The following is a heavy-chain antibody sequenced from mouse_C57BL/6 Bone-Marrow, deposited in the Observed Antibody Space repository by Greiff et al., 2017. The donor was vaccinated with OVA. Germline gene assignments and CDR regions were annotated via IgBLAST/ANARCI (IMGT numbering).Heavy chain of an antibody. Sequence: QVQLQQPGAELVRPGSSVKLSCKASGYTFTNYWMDWVKQRPGPGLEWIGNIYPSASETHYNQKFKDKATLTVDKSSSTAYLQLRSLTSEDSAVYYCARSSMGPIYYDYDEYAYWGQGTLVTVSA. CDR3: ARSSMGPIYYDYDEYAY. J-gene: IGHJ3*01. D-gene: IGHD2-4*01. V-gene: IGHV1-61*01. CDR1: GYTFTNYW. CDR2: IYPSASET.